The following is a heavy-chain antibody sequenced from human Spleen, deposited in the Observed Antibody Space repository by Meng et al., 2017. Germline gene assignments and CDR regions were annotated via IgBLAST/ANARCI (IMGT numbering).Heavy chain of an antibody. CDR3: ARVPQWLMDAFDI. Sequence: SQTLSLTCAISGDSVSSNSAAWSWLTQSPSRGLEWLGRTFYRSKWYYDYAVSVESRIRINADTSKNQFSLHFNSVTPEDTAVYYCARVPQWLMDAFDIWGQGTMVTVSS. V-gene: IGHV6-1*01. J-gene: IGHJ3*02. CDR2: TFYRSKWYY. D-gene: IGHD5-24*01. CDR1: GDSVSSNSAA.